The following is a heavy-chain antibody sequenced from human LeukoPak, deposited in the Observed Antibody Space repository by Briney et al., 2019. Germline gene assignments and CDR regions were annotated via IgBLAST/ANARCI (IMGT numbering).Heavy chain of an antibody. CDR2: ISYDGSDK. Sequence: PGGSLRLSCAASGFTFNNNAIHWVRQAPGKGLEWVAVISYDGSDKYYADSVKGRFTICRDNSKNTLYLQMNSLRGDDTAVYYCARSYCGGDCYHLDYWGQGTLVTVSS. J-gene: IGHJ4*02. D-gene: IGHD2-21*02. CDR3: ARSYCGGDCYHLDY. CDR1: GFTFNNNA. V-gene: IGHV3-30*04.